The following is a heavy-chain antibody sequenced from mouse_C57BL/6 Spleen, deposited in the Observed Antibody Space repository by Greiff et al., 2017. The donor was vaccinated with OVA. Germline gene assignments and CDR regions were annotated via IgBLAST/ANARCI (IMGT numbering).Heavy chain of an antibody. CDR1: GYTFTSYW. V-gene: IGHV1-52*01. Sequence: QVQLQQPGAELVRPGSSVKLSCKASGYTFTSYWMHWVKQRPLQGLEWIGNIYPSDSETHYNQKFKNKATLTVDKSSSTAYLQISSLTSEDSAVYYCARSDSFDYWGQGTTLTVSS. CDR3: ARSDSFDY. J-gene: IGHJ2*01. CDR2: IYPSDSET.